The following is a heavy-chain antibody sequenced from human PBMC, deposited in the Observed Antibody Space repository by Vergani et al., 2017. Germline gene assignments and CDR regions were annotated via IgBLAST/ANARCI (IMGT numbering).Heavy chain of an antibody. Sequence: QLQLQESGPGLVKPSETLSLICTVYGGSFSGYYWSWIRQPPGKGLEWIGEINHSGSTNYNPSLKSRVTISVDTSKNQFSLKLSSVTAADTAVYYCARGPLGYYGMDVWGQGTTVTVSS. CDR2: INHSGST. D-gene: IGHD7-27*01. V-gene: IGHV4-34*01. CDR3: ARGPLGYYGMDV. J-gene: IGHJ6*02. CDR1: GGSFSGYY.